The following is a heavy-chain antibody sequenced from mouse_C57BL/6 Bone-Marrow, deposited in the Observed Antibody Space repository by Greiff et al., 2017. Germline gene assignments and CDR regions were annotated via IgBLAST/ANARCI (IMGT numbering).Heavy chain of an antibody. D-gene: IGHD1-1*02. CDR1: GYAFSSYW. CDR3: ARSPLWPYAMDY. Sequence: QVQLQQSGAELVKPGASVKISCKASGYAFSSYWMNWVKQRPGKGLEWIGQIYPGDGDTNYNGKFKGKATLTSDKSSSTAYMQLSSLTSEDSAVYFCARSPLWPYAMDYWGQGTSVTVSS. V-gene: IGHV1-80*01. J-gene: IGHJ4*01. CDR2: IYPGDGDT.